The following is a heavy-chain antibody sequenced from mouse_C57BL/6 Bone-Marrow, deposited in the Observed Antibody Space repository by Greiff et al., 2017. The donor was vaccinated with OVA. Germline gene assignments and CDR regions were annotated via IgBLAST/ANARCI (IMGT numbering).Heavy chain of an antibody. CDR3: AREGDGYLWYFDV. Sequence: QVQLQQSGPELVKPGASVKISCKASGYSFTSYYIHWVKQRPGQGLEWIGWIYPGSGNTKYNEKFKGKATLTADTSSSTAYMQLSSLTSEDSAVYYCAREGDGYLWYFDVWGTGTTVTVSS. CDR2: IYPGSGNT. D-gene: IGHD2-3*01. V-gene: IGHV1-66*01. J-gene: IGHJ1*03. CDR1: GYSFTSYY.